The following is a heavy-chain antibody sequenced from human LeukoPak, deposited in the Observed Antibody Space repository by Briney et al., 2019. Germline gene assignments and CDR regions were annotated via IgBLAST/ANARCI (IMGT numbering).Heavy chain of an antibody. V-gene: IGHV4-34*01. J-gene: IGHJ4*02. CDR3: ARGPMATIDY. Sequence: SETLSLTCAVYGGSFSGYYWSWIRQPPGKGLEWVGEINHSGSTNYNPSLKSRVTISVDTSKNHFSLKLSSVTAADTAVYYCARGPMATIDYWGQGTLVTVSS. CDR1: GGSFSGYY. CDR2: INHSGST. D-gene: IGHD5-24*01.